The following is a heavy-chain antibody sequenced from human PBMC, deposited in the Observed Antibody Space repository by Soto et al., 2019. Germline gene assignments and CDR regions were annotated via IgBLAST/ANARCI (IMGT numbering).Heavy chain of an antibody. J-gene: IGHJ4*02. D-gene: IGHD3-9*01. CDR2: INAGNGNT. V-gene: IGHV1-3*01. CDR3: ARASIRYFDWPLGY. CDR1: GYTFTSYA. Sequence: GASVKVSCKASGYTFTSYAMHWVRQAPGQRLEWMGWINAGNGNTKYSQKFQGRVTITRVTSASTAYMELSSLRSEDTAVYYCARASIRYFDWPLGYWGQGTLVTVSS.